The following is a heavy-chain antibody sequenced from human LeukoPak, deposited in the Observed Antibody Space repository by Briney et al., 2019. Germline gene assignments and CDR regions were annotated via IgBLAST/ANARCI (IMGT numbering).Heavy chain of an antibody. J-gene: IGHJ4*02. Sequence: GGSLRLSCAASGFTFSSYAMSWVRQAPGKGLEWVSAISGSGGSTYYADSVKGRFTISRDNSKNTLYLQMNSLRAEDTAVYYCAKDDVAKAAAGAGLSFDYWGQGTLVTVPS. CDR3: AKDDVAKAAAGAGLSFDY. CDR2: ISGSGGST. V-gene: IGHV3-23*01. CDR1: GFTFSSYA. D-gene: IGHD6-13*01.